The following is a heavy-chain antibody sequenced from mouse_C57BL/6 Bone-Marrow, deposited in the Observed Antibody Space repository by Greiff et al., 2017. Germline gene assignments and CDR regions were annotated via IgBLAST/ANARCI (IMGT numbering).Heavy chain of an antibody. D-gene: IGHD2-4*01. J-gene: IGHJ3*01. CDR2: IAPATGGT. Sequence: VQLQQSGAELVRPGASVTLSCKASGYTFTDYEMHWVKQTPVHGLEWIGAIAPATGGTAYNQKFKGKAILSADKSSSTAYMELRSLTSEDSGVYYCAKSIYYDYDAWFAYWGQGTLVTVSA. V-gene: IGHV1-15*01. CDR3: AKSIYYDYDAWFAY. CDR1: GYTFTDYE.